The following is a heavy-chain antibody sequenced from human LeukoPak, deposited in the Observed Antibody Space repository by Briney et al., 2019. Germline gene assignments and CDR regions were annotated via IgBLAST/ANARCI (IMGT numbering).Heavy chain of an antibody. CDR2: INHSGST. CDR3: AITPDLYYYGSGSYLDY. CDR1: GGSFSGYY. D-gene: IGHD3-10*01. V-gene: IGHV4-34*01. J-gene: IGHJ4*02. Sequence: SETLSLTCAVYGGSFSGYYWSWIRQPPGKGLEWIGEINHSGSTNYNPSLKSRVTISVDTSKNQFSLKLSSVTAADTAVYYCAITPDLYYYGSGSYLDYWGQGTLVTVSS.